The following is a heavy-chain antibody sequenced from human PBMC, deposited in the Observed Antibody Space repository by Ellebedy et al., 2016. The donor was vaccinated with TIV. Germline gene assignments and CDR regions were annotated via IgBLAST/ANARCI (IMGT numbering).Heavy chain of an antibody. J-gene: IGHJ6*02. D-gene: IGHD3-9*01. CDR3: ARRLDIVTGSYPRGYYGLDI. CDR2: INHSDDTK. CDR1: GYTFSNYY. V-gene: IGHV1-46*01. Sequence: AASVKVSCKASGYTFSNYYMHWVRQAPGQGLEWMGIINHSDDTKSYAQKFQGRVTMTEDTSTDTAYMELSSLRSEDTAVNYCARRLDIVTGSYPRGYYGLDIWGQGTTVTVSS.